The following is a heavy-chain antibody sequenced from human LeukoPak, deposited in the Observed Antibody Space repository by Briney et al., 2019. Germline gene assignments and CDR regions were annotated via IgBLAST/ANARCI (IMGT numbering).Heavy chain of an antibody. CDR1: GGSFSGYY. J-gene: IGHJ4*02. Sequence: KASETLSLTCAVYGGSFSGYYWSWIRQPPGKGLEWIGEINHSGSTNNNPSLKSRVTISVDTSKNQFSLKLSSVTAADTAVYYCAGYYGSGSGLDYWGQGTLVTVSS. D-gene: IGHD3-10*01. CDR2: INHSGST. CDR3: AGYYGSGSGLDY. V-gene: IGHV4-34*01.